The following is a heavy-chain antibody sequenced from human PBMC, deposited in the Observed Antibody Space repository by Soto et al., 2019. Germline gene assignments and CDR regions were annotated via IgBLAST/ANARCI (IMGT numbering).Heavy chain of an antibody. Sequence: PGGSLRLSXAASGFTFSSYGLHWVRQAPGKGLEWVAVIWYDGSNXXXAXXXKGRFTISRDNSKNTXYLQMNSLRAEXXXXXXXXRKEXXXXXXMDVXGXGTTV. V-gene: IGHV3-33*01. CDR2: IWYDGSNX. CDR1: GFTFSSYG. CDR3: XRKEXXXXXXMDV. J-gene: IGHJ6*02.